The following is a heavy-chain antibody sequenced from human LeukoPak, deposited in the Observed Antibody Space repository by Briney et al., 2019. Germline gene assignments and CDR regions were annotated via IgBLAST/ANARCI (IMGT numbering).Heavy chain of an antibody. CDR2: IYYTGST. V-gene: IGHV4-59*01. CDR1: GGSISNYY. Sequence: SETLSLTCSVSGGSISNYYWTWIRQPPGKGLEWIGYIYYTGSTTYNPSLKSRVTISVDTSKNQFSLKLSSVTAADTAVYYCARFSYYYYGMDVWGQGTTVTVSS. CDR3: ARFSYYYYGMDV. J-gene: IGHJ6*02.